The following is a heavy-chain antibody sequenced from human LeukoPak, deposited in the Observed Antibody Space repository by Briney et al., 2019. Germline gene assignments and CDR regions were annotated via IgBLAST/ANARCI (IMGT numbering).Heavy chain of an antibody. V-gene: IGHV4-59*01. Sequence: SETLSLTCTVSGGSISSYYWSGIRQPPGKGLEWIGYIYYSGSTNYNPSLKSRVTISVDTSKNQFSLKLSSVTAADTAVYYCARARYWFDPWGQGTLVTVSS. J-gene: IGHJ5*02. CDR2: IYYSGST. CDR3: ARARYWFDP. CDR1: GGSISSYY.